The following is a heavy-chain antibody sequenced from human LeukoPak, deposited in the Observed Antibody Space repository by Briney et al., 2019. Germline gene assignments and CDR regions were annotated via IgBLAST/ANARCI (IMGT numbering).Heavy chain of an antibody. V-gene: IGHV1-46*01. CDR2: INPSAGST. CDR3: ARSSDPLDTLGGGAAKSSFDY. Sequence: ASVKVSCKASGYTFTSYYMHWVRQAPGQGLEWVGIINPSAGSTSYAQKFQGTVTMTRDTSTSTVYMELSSLRSEDTAVYYCARSSDPLDTLGGGAAKSSFDYWGQGTLVTVSS. CDR1: GYTFTSYY. J-gene: IGHJ4*02. D-gene: IGHD5-18*01.